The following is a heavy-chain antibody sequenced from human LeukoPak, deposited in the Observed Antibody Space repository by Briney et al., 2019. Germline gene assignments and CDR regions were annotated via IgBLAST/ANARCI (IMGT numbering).Heavy chain of an antibody. Sequence: SETLSLTCTVSGGSISSYYWSWIRQPPGKGLEWIGYIYYSGSTNYNPSLKSRVTMSVDTSKNQFSLKLSSVTSADTAVYYCARAWIVVLGDAFDIWGQGTMVTVSS. CDR1: GGSISSYY. V-gene: IGHV4-59*01. J-gene: IGHJ3*02. CDR3: ARAWIVVLGDAFDI. CDR2: IYYSGST. D-gene: IGHD2-8*02.